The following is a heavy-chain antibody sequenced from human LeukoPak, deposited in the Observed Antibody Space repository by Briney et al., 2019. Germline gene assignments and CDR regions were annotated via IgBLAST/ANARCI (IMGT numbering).Heavy chain of an antibody. CDR1: GGSISNYF. D-gene: IGHD5-24*01. Sequence: SETLSLTCTVSGGSISNYFWTWIRQPPGKRLGCMGYIYYSGRAYYNPSLTRRVTISLDTSKKQFSLKLDCVTAADTAVYYCVRGTEEMTTISETFDIWGEGTMVTVSS. V-gene: IGHV4-59*01. J-gene: IGHJ3*02. CDR2: IYYSGRA. CDR3: VRGTEEMTTISETFDI.